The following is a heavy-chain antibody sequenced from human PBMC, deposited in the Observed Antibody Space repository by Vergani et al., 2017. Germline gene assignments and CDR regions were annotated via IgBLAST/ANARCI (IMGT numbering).Heavy chain of an antibody. CDR1: GFTVSSNY. J-gene: IGHJ4*02. D-gene: IGHD6-19*01. CDR2: SYSGGST. CDR3: ARSAPQYSSGWYDY. V-gene: IGHV3-66*02. Sequence: EVQLVESGGGLVQPGGSLRLSCAASGFTVSSNYMSGVRQARGKGLEWVAVSYSGGSTYYADSVKGRFTISRENAKNTLYLQMNSLRAEDTAVYYCARSAPQYSSGWYDYWGQGTLVTVSS.